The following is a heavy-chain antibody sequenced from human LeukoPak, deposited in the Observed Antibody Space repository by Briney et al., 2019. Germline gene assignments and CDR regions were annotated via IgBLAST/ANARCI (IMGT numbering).Heavy chain of an antibody. CDR1: GFTFSSYW. Sequence: GGSLRLSCAASGFTFSSYWMHWVRQAPGKGLVWVSCINSDGSSTSYADSVKGRFTISRDNAKNTLYLQMNSLRAEDTAVYYCARDHYGDTDYYYMDVWGKGTTVTVSS. V-gene: IGHV3-74*01. CDR2: INSDGSST. D-gene: IGHD4-17*01. J-gene: IGHJ6*03. CDR3: ARDHYGDTDYYYMDV.